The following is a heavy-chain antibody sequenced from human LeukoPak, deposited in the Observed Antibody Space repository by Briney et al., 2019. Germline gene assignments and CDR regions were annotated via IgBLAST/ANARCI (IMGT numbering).Heavy chain of an antibody. V-gene: IGHV1-24*01. J-gene: IGHJ4*02. CDR3: ATLSGWYNGYFDY. D-gene: IGHD6-19*01. CDR1: GYTFTGYY. CDR2: FDPEDGET. Sequence: ASVKVSCKASGYTFTGYYMHWVRQAPGKGLEWMGGFDPEDGETIYAQKFQGRVTMTEDTSTDTAYMELSSLRSEDTAVYYCATLSGWYNGYFDYWGQGTLVTVSS.